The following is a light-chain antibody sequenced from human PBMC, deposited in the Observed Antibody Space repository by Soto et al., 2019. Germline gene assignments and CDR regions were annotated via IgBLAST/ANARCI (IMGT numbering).Light chain of an antibody. V-gene: IGKV3-15*01. CDR2: GAY. CDR1: QSVSTN. J-gene: IGKJ4*01. Sequence: EIVMTQSPATLSVSPGERAALSCSASQSVSTNLAWYQQKPGQAPRLLIYGAYTRATGIPARFSGSGSGTEFTLTISSLQSEDFAVYYCQQYNNWPPLTFGGGTKVEIK. CDR3: QQYNNWPPLT.